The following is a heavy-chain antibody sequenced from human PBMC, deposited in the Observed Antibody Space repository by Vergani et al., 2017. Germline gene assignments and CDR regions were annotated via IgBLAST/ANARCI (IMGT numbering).Heavy chain of an antibody. CDR3: AKDTPWGSGAFDI. D-gene: IGHD7-27*01. CDR2: IYSGGST. V-gene: IGHV3-23*03. Sequence: EVQLLESGGGLVQPGGSLRLSCAASGFTFSSYAMSWGRQAPGKGLEWVSVIYSGGSTYYADSVKGRFTISRDNSKNTLYLQMNSLRAEDTALYYCAKDTPWGSGAFDIWGQGTMVTVSS. J-gene: IGHJ3*02. CDR1: GFTFSSYA.